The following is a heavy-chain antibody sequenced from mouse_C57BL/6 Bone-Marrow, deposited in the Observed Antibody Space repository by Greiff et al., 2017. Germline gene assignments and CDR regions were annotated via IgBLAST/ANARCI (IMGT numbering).Heavy chain of an antibody. CDR1: GYTFTSYW. D-gene: IGHD1-1*01. J-gene: IGHJ2*01. CDR2: INPSNGGT. Sequence: QVQLKESGTELVKPGASVKLSCKASGYTFTSYWMHWVKQRPGQGLEWIGNINPSNGGTNYNEKFKSKATLTVDKSSSTAYMQLSSLTSEDSAVYYCARERVYYYGSSPYFDYWGQGTTLTVSS. CDR3: ARERVYYYGSSPYFDY. V-gene: IGHV1-53*01.